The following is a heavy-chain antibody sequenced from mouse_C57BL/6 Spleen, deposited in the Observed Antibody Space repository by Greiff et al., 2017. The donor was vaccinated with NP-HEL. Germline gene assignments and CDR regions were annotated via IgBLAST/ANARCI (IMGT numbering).Heavy chain of an antibody. Sequence: QVHVKQPGAELVRPGTSVKLSCKASGYTFTSYWMHWVKQRPGQGLEWIGVIDPSDSYTNYNQKFKGKATLTVDTSSSTAYMQLSSLTSEDSAVYYCARSYDGYLYYAMDYWGQGTSVTVSS. CDR2: IDPSDSYT. J-gene: IGHJ4*01. V-gene: IGHV1-59*01. D-gene: IGHD2-3*01. CDR3: ARSYDGYLYYAMDY. CDR1: GYTFTSYW.